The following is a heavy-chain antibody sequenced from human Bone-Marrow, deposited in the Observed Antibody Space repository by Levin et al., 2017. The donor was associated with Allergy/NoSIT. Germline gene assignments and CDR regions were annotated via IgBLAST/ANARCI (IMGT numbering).Heavy chain of an antibody. CDR1: GFIFSSYA. CDR3: AKEWYNISTVDY. V-gene: IGHV3-23*01. D-gene: IGHD3-9*01. CDR2: VNAGGGNT. J-gene: IGHJ4*02. Sequence: TGGSLRLSCAASGFIFSSYAMNWVRQAPGKGLEWVSSVNAGGGNTYYGDSVKGRFTISRDNSKTTLYLQMNSLRAEDTAIYYCAKEWYNISTVDYWGQGILVTVSS.